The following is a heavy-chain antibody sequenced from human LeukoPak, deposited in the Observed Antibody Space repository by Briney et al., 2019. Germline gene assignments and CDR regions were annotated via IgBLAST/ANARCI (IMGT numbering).Heavy chain of an antibody. J-gene: IGHJ4*02. V-gene: IGHV3-53*01. Sequence: GGSLRLSCAASGFTVSSIYMSWVRQAPGKGLEWVSLIYSGGTTHYADSVKGRFTISRDNSKNTLYLEINSLRAEDTAVYYCARVFEDVPQFDYWGQGTLVTVSS. D-gene: IGHD3-3*01. CDR1: GFTVSSIY. CDR3: ARVFEDVPQFDY. CDR2: IYSGGTT.